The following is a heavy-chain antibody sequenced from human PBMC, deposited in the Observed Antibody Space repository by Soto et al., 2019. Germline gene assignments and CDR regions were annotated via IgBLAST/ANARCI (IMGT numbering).Heavy chain of an antibody. CDR2: IYERGRP. Sequence: PSETLSLTCTLSGGSISLYYWSWIRQSPGQGLDWIGYIYERGRPYYNPSLKTRVTISAEPSKNQISLKLTSATAADTAVYFCARGVRSSPLQYWGRGTLVTVSS. V-gene: IGHV4-59*01. D-gene: IGHD2-2*01. CDR1: GGSISLYY. J-gene: IGHJ4*02. CDR3: ARGVRSSPLQY.